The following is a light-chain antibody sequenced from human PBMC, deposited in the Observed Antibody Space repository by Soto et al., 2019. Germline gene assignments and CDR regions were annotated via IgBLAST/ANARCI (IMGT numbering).Light chain of an antibody. CDR3: HQYGSSPLT. Sequence: EIVLTQSPGTLSLSPGESGTLSCRAGQTLSSSSLAWYQQKPGQAPRLFIYGASNRASGIPDRFSGGGSGTDFTLTISRLEPEDFAVYYCHQYGSSPLTFGGGTQVEI. J-gene: IGKJ4*01. CDR2: GAS. CDR1: QTLSSSS. V-gene: IGKV3-20*01.